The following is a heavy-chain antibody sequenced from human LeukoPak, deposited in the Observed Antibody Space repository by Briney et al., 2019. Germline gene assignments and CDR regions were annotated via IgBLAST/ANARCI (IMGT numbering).Heavy chain of an antibody. CDR1: GGTFSSYA. Sequence: SVKVSCKASGGTFSSYAISWVRQAPGQALEWMGGIIPIFCKANYAQKFQGRVTITADESTSTAYMEVSSLRSEDTAVYYCARDEAYCSGGSCGAFDIWGQGTMVTVSS. V-gene: IGHV1-69*01. J-gene: IGHJ3*02. CDR2: IIPIFCKA. CDR3: ARDEAYCSGGSCGAFDI. D-gene: IGHD2-15*01.